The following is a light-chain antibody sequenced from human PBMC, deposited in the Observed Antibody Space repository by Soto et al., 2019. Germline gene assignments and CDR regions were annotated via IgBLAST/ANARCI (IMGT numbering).Light chain of an antibody. CDR3: CSYVASNTPLV. J-gene: IGLJ1*01. V-gene: IGLV2-11*01. CDR1: SSDFGGYNY. CDR2: DVS. Sequence: QSALTQPRSVSGSPGQSVTISCTETSSDFGGYNYVSWYQQHPGKAPKLIIYDVSDRPSGVPDRFSGSKSGNAASLTISGLQPEDEADYYCCSYVASNTPLVFGTGTKLTVL.